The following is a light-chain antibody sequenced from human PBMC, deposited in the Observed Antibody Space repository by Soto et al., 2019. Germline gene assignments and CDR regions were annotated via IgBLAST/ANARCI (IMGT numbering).Light chain of an antibody. J-gene: IGKJ4*01. CDR1: QSVSSY. CDR2: DAS. Sequence: EIVLTQSPATLSLSPGERATLSCRASQSVSSYLAWYQQKRGQAPRLLIYDASNSATGIPTRFSGRRSGTDFSLIXXXXXXXXFAVYYCQXXXXXXLTFGG. CDR3: QXXXXXXLT. V-gene: IGKV3-11*01.